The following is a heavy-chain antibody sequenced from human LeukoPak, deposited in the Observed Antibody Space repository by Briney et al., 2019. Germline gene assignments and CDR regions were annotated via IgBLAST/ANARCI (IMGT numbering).Heavy chain of an antibody. CDR3: AKVPRDSDCY. Sequence: PGGSLRLSCAVSGGTFSAYWMAWVRQSPGKGLEWVAEINEDGSVKYYGDSMKGRFTISRDNAKNSLYLQMNSLGAEDTAVYYCAKVPRDSDCYWGQGTLVTVSS. CDR1: GGTFSAYW. CDR2: INEDGSVK. V-gene: IGHV3-7*01. J-gene: IGHJ4*02. D-gene: IGHD2-21*02.